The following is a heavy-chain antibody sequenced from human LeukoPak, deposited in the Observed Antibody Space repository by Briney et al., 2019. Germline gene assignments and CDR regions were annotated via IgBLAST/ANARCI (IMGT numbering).Heavy chain of an antibody. CDR1: GGSISSYY. V-gene: IGHV4-59*01. CDR2: IYYSGST. Sequence: PSETLSLTCTVSGGSISSYYWSWIRQPPGKGLEWIGYIYYSGSTNYNPSLKSRVTISVDTSKNQFSLKLSSVTAADTAVYYCARAYCDGDCYWAHWGQGTLVTVSS. J-gene: IGHJ4*02. CDR3: ARAYCDGDCYWAH. D-gene: IGHD2-21*02.